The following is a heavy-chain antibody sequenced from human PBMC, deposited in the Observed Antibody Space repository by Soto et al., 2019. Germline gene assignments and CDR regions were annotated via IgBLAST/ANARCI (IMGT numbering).Heavy chain of an antibody. CDR3: ARDNPYTNSLGNWFDP. CDR2: IIPVFGAV. V-gene: IGHV1-69*01. D-gene: IGHD6-13*01. CDR1: GGTFSNYA. Sequence: QVRLVQSGAEVKKPGSSVKVSCKASGGTFSNYAITWLRLSPGQGLEWLGGIIPVFGAVNYAQKFQGRVTITADEYTSTAYMELNRLRSEDPAVYYCARDNPYTNSLGNWFDPWGQGTLVIVS. J-gene: IGHJ5*02.